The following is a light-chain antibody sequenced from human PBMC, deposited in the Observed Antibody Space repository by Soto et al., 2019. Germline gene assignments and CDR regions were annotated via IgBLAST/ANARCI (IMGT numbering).Light chain of an antibody. CDR2: SNN. Sequence: QSVLTQPPSASGTPGQRVTISCSGSSSNIGSNYVYWYQQLPGTDPKLLIYSNNQRPSGVADRFSGSKSGTSASLAISGLRSEDEADYYCAAWDDSLSGYVVFGGGTKLTVL. CDR3: AAWDDSLSGYVV. CDR1: SSNIGSNY. J-gene: IGLJ2*01. V-gene: IGLV1-47*02.